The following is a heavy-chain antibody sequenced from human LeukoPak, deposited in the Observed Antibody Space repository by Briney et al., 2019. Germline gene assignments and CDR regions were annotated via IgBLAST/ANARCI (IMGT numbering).Heavy chain of an antibody. J-gene: IGHJ4*02. CDR1: AHTFSGYY. CDR2: INFNSGGK. CDR3: ARQIVSGSMGCDF. Sequence: ASVKVPCKASAHTFSGYYIHWVRQAPGQGLEWMGWINFNSGGKIFAEKFQDRVTMARDTSISTAYMELSRLRSDDTAVYYCARQIVSGSMGCDFWGQGTLVTVSS. D-gene: IGHD2-21*01. V-gene: IGHV1-2*02.